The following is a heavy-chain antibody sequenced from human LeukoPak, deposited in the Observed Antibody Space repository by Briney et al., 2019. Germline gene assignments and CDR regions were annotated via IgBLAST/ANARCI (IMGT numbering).Heavy chain of an antibody. CDR3: ARDLIGGSSGYYDY. J-gene: IGHJ4*02. CDR2: FYINGGT. D-gene: IGHD3-22*01. Sequence: SETLSLTCTVSGDSISSASFHWNWLRQPAGKELEWIGRFYINGGTNYNPSLKSRVTISVDTSKNQFSLRLSSVTAADTAVYYCARDLIGGSSGYYDYWGQGTLVTVSS. CDR1: GDSISSASFH. V-gene: IGHV4-61*02.